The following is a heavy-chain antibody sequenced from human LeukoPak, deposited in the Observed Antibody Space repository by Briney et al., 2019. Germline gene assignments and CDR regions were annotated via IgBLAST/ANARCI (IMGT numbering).Heavy chain of an antibody. CDR3: ARRGRSSNYFDY. Sequence: SETLPLTCAVYGVSFSGLYWSWIPEPPGKGLEWIGEINHSGSTNYNPSLKSRVTISVDTSKNQFSLKLSSVTAADTAVYYCARRGRSSNYFDYWGQGTLVTVSS. CDR1: GVSFSGLY. J-gene: IGHJ4*02. D-gene: IGHD6-6*01. CDR2: INHSGST. V-gene: IGHV4-34*01.